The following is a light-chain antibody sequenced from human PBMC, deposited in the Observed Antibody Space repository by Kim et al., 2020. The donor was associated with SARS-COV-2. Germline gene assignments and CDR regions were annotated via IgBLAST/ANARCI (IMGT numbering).Light chain of an antibody. CDR2: QDS. CDR1: KLGDKY. J-gene: IGLJ3*02. CDR3: QAWDISTYWV. Sequence: VSPGQTASITCSGDKLGDKYACWYQQKPGQSPVLVIYQDSKRPSGIPERFSGSNSGNTATLTISGTQAMDEADYYCQAWDISTYWVFGGGTKLTVL. V-gene: IGLV3-1*01.